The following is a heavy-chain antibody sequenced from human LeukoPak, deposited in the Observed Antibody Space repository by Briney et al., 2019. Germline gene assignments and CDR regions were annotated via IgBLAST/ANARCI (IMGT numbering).Heavy chain of an antibody. V-gene: IGHV4-59*08. J-gene: IGHJ4*02. Sequence: SETLSLTCTVSGGSISSYYWSWIRQPPGKGLEWIGYIYYSGSTYYNPSLKSRVTISVDTSKNQFSLKLSSVTAADTALYYCARLRGYYFDYWGQGILVTVSS. CDR3: ARLRGYYFDY. CDR2: IYYSGST. CDR1: GGSISSYY.